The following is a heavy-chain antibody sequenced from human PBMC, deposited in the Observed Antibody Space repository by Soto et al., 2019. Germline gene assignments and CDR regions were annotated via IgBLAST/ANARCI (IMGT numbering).Heavy chain of an antibody. CDR1: GGTFSSYA. Sequence: SVKVSCKASGGTFSSYAISWVRQAPGQGLEWMGGISANNGNTNYAQKFQGRVTITADKSTSTAYMELSSLRSEDTAVYYCARSRTYYYDSSGYYYCRAFDIWGQGTMVTVSS. CDR3: ARSRTYYYDSSGYYYCRAFDI. V-gene: IGHV1-69*10. CDR2: ISANNGNT. J-gene: IGHJ3*02. D-gene: IGHD3-22*01.